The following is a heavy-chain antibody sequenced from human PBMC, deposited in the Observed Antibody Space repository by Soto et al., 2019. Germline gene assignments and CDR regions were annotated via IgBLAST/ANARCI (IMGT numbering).Heavy chain of an antibody. D-gene: IGHD3-9*01. Sequence: GGSLRLSCAASGFTFSSYGMHWVRQAPGKGLEWVAVISYDGSNKYYADSVKGRFTISRDNSKNTLYLQMNSLRAEDTAVYYCASTYYDILTGQKGWGQGTLVTVSS. J-gene: IGHJ4*02. V-gene: IGHV3-30*03. CDR2: ISYDGSNK. CDR1: GFTFSSYG. CDR3: ASTYYDILTGQKG.